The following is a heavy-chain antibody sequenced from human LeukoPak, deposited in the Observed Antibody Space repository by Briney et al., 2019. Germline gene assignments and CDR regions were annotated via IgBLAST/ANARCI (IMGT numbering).Heavy chain of an antibody. J-gene: IGHJ4*02. Sequence: PSETLSLTCTVSGGSISSSSYYWGWIRQPPGKGLEWIGSIYYSGSTYYNPSLKSRVTISVDTSKNQFSLKLSSVTAADTAVYYCARHGGTGIRYFDWLLHFDYWGQGTLVTVSS. CDR2: IYYSGST. CDR1: GGSISSSSYY. CDR3: ARHGGTGIRYFDWLLHFDY. V-gene: IGHV4-39*01. D-gene: IGHD3-9*01.